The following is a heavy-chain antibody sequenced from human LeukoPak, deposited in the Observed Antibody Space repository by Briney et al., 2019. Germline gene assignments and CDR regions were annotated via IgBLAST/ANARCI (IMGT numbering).Heavy chain of an antibody. V-gene: IGHV3-30*18. CDR3: AKGPVGATFYYYYGMDV. D-gene: IGHD2-2*01. J-gene: IGHJ6*02. CDR2: ISYDGSNK. Sequence: PGGSLRLSCAASGFTFSSYGMHWVRQAPGKGLEWVAVISYDGSNKYYADFVKGRFTISRDNSKNTLYLQMNSLRAEDTAVYYCAKGPVGATFYYYYGMDVWGQGTTVTVSS. CDR1: GFTFSSYG.